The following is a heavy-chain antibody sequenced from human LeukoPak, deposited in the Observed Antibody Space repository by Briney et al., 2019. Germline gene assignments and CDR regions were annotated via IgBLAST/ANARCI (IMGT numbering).Heavy chain of an antibody. D-gene: IGHD2/OR15-2a*01. V-gene: IGHV1-18*01. CDR1: GYTFTSYG. CDR2: ISSSNGNT. CDR3: ARDIPFLDGPNGKLDP. J-gene: IGHJ5*02. Sequence: ASVKVSCKASGYTFTSYGISWVRQAPGQGLEWMGWISSSNGNTDYAQKLQGRVTMTRDTSTSTAYMELRSLRSDDTAVYYCARDIPFLDGPNGKLDPWGQGALVTVSS.